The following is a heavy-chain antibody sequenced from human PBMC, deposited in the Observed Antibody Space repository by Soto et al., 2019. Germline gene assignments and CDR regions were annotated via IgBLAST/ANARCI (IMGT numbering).Heavy chain of an antibody. D-gene: IGHD3-3*01. V-gene: IGHV1-18*01. J-gene: IGHJ4*02. Sequence: VHLVQSGAEVEKPGSSVQVSCKASGYTFTDYGISWVRQAPGQGLQWMGWITAFNGNTKYAQQFQGRVTMTTDTSTSTAYMELRSLEADDTAVYYCARISQSDFWSGYYYFFDYWGQGTLVTVSS. CDR1: GYTFTDYG. CDR3: ARISQSDFWSGYYYFFDY. CDR2: ITAFNGNT.